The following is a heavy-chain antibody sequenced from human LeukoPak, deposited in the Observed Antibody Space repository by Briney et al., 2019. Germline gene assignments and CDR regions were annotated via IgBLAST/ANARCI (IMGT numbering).Heavy chain of an antibody. CDR2: INPNSGGT. CDR3: ARVATSRTGYFDY. D-gene: IGHD3/OR15-3a*01. Sequence: ASVKVSCKASGYTFTGYYMRWVRQAPGQGLEWMGWINPNSGGTNYAQKFQGWVTMTRDTSISTAYMELSRLRSDDTAVYYCARVATSRTGYFDYWGQGTLVTVS. V-gene: IGHV1-2*04. J-gene: IGHJ4*02. CDR1: GYTFTGYY.